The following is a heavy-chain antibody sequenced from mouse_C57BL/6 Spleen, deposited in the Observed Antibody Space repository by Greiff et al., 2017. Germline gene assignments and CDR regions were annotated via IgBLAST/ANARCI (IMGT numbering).Heavy chain of an antibody. J-gene: IGHJ2*01. V-gene: IGHV1-82*01. D-gene: IGHD2-5*01. CDR1: GYAFSSSW. Sequence: VQLHQSGPELVKPGASVKISCKASGYAFSSSWMNWVKQRPGKGLEWIGRIYPGDGDTNYNGKFKGKATLTADKSSSTAYMQLSSLTSEDSAVYFCARYYSNYVDYWGQGTTLTVSS. CDR3: ARYYSNYVDY. CDR2: IYPGDGDT.